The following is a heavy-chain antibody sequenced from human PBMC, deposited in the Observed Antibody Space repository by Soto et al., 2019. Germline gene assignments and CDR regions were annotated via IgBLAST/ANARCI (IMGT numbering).Heavy chain of an antibody. CDR2: MNPNSGNT. J-gene: IGHJ3*02. V-gene: IGHV1-8*01. CDR1: GYTFTSYD. CDR3: EIGALWSRTKDAFDI. D-gene: IGHD3-3*01. Sequence: QVQLVQSGAEVKKPGASVKVSCKASGYTFTSYDINWVRQATGQGLEWMGWMNPNSGNTGYAQKFQGRVTMTRNTSISTAYMELSILTSAETAVYYCEIGALWSRTKDAFDIWGQGTMVPVSS.